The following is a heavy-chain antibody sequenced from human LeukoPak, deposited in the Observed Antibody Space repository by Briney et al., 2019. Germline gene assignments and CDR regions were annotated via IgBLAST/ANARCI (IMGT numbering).Heavy chain of an antibody. J-gene: IGHJ4*02. CDR1: GYTFTSYY. Sequence: ASVKVSCKGSGYTFTSYYMHWVRQAPGQGLEWMGIISSSGGRTTFAQKFQGRVTMTRDTSTSTVYMELSSLRSEDTAVYYCARDFLGYGGNGRNYFDYWGQGTLVTVSS. CDR3: ARDFLGYGGNGRNYFDY. V-gene: IGHV1-46*01. D-gene: IGHD4-23*01. CDR2: ISSSGGRT.